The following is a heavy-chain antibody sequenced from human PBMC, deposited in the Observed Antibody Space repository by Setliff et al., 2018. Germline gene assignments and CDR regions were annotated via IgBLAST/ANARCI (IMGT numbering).Heavy chain of an antibody. CDR1: GFSFSYFY. Sequence: GESLKISCAASGFSFSYFYMSWVRQAPGKGLEWLSKISGDGITIFYADSVRGRFTISRDNAKNSVFLQMNSLRADDTAVYYCARDGVYYAMDVWGQGTTVTVS. V-gene: IGHV3-11*04. CDR3: ARDGVYYAMDV. J-gene: IGHJ6*02. CDR2: ISGDGITI.